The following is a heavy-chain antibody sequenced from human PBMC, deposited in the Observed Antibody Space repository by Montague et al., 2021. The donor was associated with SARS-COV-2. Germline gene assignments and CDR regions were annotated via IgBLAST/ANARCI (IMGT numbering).Heavy chain of an antibody. CDR3: ARPLVRGVPKAFDI. J-gene: IGHJ3*02. Sequence: SETLSLTCTVSGGSITRNYYWGWIRQPPGKGLEWVGNIYYSGTTFINPSLESRLTISVDASKNQFSLNLTSVTAADTAVYYCARPLVRGVPKAFDIWGQGALVIVSS. D-gene: IGHD3-10*01. V-gene: IGHV4-39*01. CDR1: GGSITRNYY. CDR2: IYYSGTT.